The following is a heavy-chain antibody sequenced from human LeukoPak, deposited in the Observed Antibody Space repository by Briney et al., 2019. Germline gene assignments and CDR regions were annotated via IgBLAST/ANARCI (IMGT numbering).Heavy chain of an antibody. CDR3: ARSLTTDEAFDI. J-gene: IGHJ3*02. D-gene: IGHD4-11*01. Sequence: KFQGRVTITGDTSASTAYMELSSLRSEDTAVYYCARSLTTDEAFDIWGQGTMVTVSS. V-gene: IGHV1-3*01.